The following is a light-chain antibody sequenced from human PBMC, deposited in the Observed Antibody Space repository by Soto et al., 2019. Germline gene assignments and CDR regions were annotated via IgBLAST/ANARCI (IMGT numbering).Light chain of an antibody. V-gene: IGLV2-14*01. J-gene: IGLJ1*01. CDR3: ASYSSSSTLYV. CDR1: SSDVGGYKF. CDR2: EVS. Sequence: QSVLTQAASVSGPPGQSITISCTGTSSDVGGYKFVSWYQHHPGKAPKLMISEVSNRPSGVSNRFSGSKSGNTASLTISGLQVEDEADYYCASYSSSSTLYVFGTGTKVTVL.